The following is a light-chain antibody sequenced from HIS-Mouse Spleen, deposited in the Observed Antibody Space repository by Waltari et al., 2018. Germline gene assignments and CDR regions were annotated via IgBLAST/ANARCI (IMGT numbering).Light chain of an antibody. V-gene: IGLV1-47*01. CDR2: RNN. J-gene: IGLJ3*02. CDR3: AAWDDSLSGPV. Sequence: QSVLTQPPSAYGTPGQRVTISCSGSSSNIGSNYVYWYQQLPGTAPKLLIYRNNQRPSWVPDRVSGSKSGTSASLAISGLRSEDEADYYCAAWDDSLSGPVFDGGTKLTVL. CDR1: SSNIGSNY.